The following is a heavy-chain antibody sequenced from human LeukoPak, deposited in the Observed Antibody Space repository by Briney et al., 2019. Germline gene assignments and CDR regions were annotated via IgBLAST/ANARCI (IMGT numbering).Heavy chain of an antibody. Sequence: SETLSLTCAVYGGSFSGYYWSWIRQPPGKGLEWIGEINHSGSTNYNPSLKSRVTISVDTSKSQFSLKLNSMTAADAAVYYCARGAQTYYDKAPVDYWGQGTLVTVSS. CDR3: ARGAQTYYDKAPVDY. D-gene: IGHD3-22*01. J-gene: IGHJ4*02. CDR2: INHSGST. CDR1: GGSFSGYY. V-gene: IGHV4-34*01.